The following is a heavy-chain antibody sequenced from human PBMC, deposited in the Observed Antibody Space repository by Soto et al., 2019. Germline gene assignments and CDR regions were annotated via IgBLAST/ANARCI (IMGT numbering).Heavy chain of an antibody. V-gene: IGHV4-30-2*01. CDR1: GGSISSGGYS. Sequence: TLSLTCAVSGGSISSGGYSWSWIRQPPGKGLEWIGYIYHSGGTYYNPSLKSRVTISVDRSKNQFSLKLSSVTAADTAVYYCASNAGGYYGSGSYVHWGQGTLVTVYS. J-gene: IGHJ4*02. D-gene: IGHD3-10*01. CDR3: ASNAGGYYGSGSYVH. CDR2: IYHSGGT.